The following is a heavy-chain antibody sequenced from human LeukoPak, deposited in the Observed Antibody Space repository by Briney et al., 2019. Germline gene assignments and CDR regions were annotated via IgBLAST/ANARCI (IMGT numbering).Heavy chain of an antibody. CDR3: ARDRGVVPAALEFDY. CDR1: GFTFSSYW. J-gene: IGHJ4*02. Sequence: GGSLRLSCAASGFTFSSYWMSWVRQAAGKGLEWVANIKQDGSEKYYVDSVKGRFTISRDNAKNSLYLQMNSLRAEDTAVYYCARDRGVVPAALEFDYWGQGTLVTVSS. CDR2: IKQDGSEK. V-gene: IGHV3-7*01. D-gene: IGHD2-2*01.